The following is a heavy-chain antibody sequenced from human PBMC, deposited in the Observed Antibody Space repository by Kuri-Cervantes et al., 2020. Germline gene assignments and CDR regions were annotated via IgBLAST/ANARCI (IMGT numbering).Heavy chain of an antibody. CDR1: GFTFSTYG. V-gene: IGHV3-74*01. CDR2: IDSDGSST. CDR3: ARYSSSWYRRGYYFDY. Sequence: GESLKISCAASGFTFSTYGMHWVRQGPGKGLECVSGIDSDGSSTSYADSVKGRFTISRDNAKNTMYLQMNSLRTEDTAVYYCARYSSSWYRRGYYFDYWGQGTLVTVSS. J-gene: IGHJ4*02. D-gene: IGHD6-13*01.